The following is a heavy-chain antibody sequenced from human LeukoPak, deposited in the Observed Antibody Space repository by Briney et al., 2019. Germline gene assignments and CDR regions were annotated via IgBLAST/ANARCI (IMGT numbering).Heavy chain of an antibody. Sequence: NPSETLSLTCTVSGGPISSGSNYWGWIRQPPGKGLEWIGSIYYSGSTYYNPSLKSRVTISVDTSKNQFSLKLSSVTAADTAVYYCVRHISVVRGQTFDFWGQGSLDTVSS. CDR1: GGPISSGSNY. CDR2: IYYSGST. J-gene: IGHJ4*02. V-gene: IGHV4-39*01. D-gene: IGHD3-10*01. CDR3: VRHISVVRGQTFDF.